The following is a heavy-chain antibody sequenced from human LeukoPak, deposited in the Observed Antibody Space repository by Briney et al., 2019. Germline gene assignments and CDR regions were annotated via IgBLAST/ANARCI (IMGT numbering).Heavy chain of an antibody. Sequence: ASVKVSCKVSGYILTKLSLHWVRQAPGGGLEWMGGFYPEDRETLCAQTFQGRDTMTEDTSSNTARMELSNLRAEDTALHYCAPKGVGFKIAYYNGMDVWGQGTTVTVS. CDR3: APKGVGFKIAYYNGMDV. CDR2: FYPEDRET. D-gene: IGHD3-10*01. J-gene: IGHJ6*02. V-gene: IGHV1-24*01. CDR1: GYILTKLS.